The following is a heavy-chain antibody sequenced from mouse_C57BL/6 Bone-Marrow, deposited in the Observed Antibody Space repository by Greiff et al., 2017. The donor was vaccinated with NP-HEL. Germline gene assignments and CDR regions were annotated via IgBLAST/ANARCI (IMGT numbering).Heavy chain of an antibody. Sequence: EVQRVESEGGLVQPGSSMKLSCITSGFTFSDYYMAWVRHVPEKGLDWVANINYDGISTSYMDSLTSRFIFSIAYATNIRYTQMSSLKSEDTATYYCAREGGLRRRTYAMDYWGQGTSVTVSS. CDR3: AREGGLRRRTYAMDY. CDR1: GFTFSDYY. V-gene: IGHV5-16*01. J-gene: IGHJ4*01. D-gene: IGHD2-4*01. CDR2: INYDGIST.